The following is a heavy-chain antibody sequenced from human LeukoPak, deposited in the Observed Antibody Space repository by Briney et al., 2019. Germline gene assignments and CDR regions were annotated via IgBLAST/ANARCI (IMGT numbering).Heavy chain of an antibody. Sequence: ASVKVSCKASGYTFTGYYMHWVRQAPGQGLEWMGRINPNSGGTNYAQKFQGRVTMTRDTSISTAYMELSSLRSEDTAVYYCARAPEVGILDYWGQGTLVTVSS. CDR2: INPNSGGT. V-gene: IGHV1-2*06. CDR3: ARAPEVGILDY. CDR1: GYTFTGYY. D-gene: IGHD6-13*01. J-gene: IGHJ4*02.